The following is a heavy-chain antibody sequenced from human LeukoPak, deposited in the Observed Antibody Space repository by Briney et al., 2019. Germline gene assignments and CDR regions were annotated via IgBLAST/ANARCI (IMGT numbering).Heavy chain of an antibody. J-gene: IGHJ4*02. V-gene: IGHV4-39*07. CDR3: AKSGALKWSY. Sequence: SETLSLTCTVSGGSISSSSYYWGWIRQPPGKGLEWIGSIYYSGSTYYNPSLKSRVTISVDTSKNQFSLKLSSVTAADTAVYYCAKSGALKWSYWGQGTLVTVSS. CDR2: IYYSGST. D-gene: IGHD2-8*01. CDR1: GGSISSSSYY.